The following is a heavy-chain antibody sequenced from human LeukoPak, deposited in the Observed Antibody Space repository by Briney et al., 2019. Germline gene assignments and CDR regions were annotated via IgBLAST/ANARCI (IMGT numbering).Heavy chain of an antibody. V-gene: IGHV7-4-1*02. J-gene: IGHJ5*02. CDR1: GYAFIDYA. Sequence: ASVKVSCKASGYAFIDYAINWVRQAPGQGLEWMGWINTNTGNPTYAQGFTGRFVFSLDTSVSTTYLQISSLKAEDTAVYYCARDPGDDFVVPGDPWGQGTLATVSS. CDR3: ARDPGDDFVVPGDP. D-gene: IGHD2-2*01. CDR2: INTNTGNP.